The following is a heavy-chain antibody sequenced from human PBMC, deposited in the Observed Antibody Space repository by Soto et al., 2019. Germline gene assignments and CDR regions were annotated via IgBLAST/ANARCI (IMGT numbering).Heavy chain of an antibody. J-gene: IGHJ1*01. CDR1: GFTFSSYG. Sequence: PGGSLRLSCAASGFTFSSYGIHWVRQAPGKGLEWVAVISFDGSNKYYADSVKGRFTISKDNSKNTVYLQMSSLRAEDTAMYYCAREYSYSYPAWGQGTLVTVSS. D-gene: IGHD2-21*01. V-gene: IGHV3-30*03. CDR2: ISFDGSNK. CDR3: AREYSYSYPA.